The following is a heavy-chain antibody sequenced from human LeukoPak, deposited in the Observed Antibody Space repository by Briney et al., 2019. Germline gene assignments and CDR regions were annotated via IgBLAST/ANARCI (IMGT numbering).Heavy chain of an antibody. Sequence: GGSLRLSCAASGFTFDDYAMHWVRQAPGKGLEWVSGISWNSGSIGYADSVKGRFTISRDNAKNSLYLQMNSLRAEDTALYYCAKEAYSVSYSGGWGFDYWGQGTLVTVSS. V-gene: IGHV3-9*01. J-gene: IGHJ4*02. CDR1: GFTFDDYA. CDR2: ISWNSGSI. CDR3: AKEAYSVSYSGGWGFDY. D-gene: IGHD1-26*01.